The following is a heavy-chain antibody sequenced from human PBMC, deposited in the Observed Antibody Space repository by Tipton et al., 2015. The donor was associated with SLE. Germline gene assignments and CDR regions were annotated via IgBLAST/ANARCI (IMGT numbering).Heavy chain of an antibody. V-gene: IGHV4-39*01. CDR1: GGSIDNTNYY. CDR3: ATGYSYGYGFEY. J-gene: IGHJ4*02. Sequence: TLSLTCIVSGGSIDNTNYYWAWIRQVPGKGLEWIGSIHYTGSTYYKPSLRSRVTISVDTSKNHFSLKLSSVTAADMAVYFCATGYSYGYGFEYWGQGTLVTVSS. D-gene: IGHD5-18*01. CDR2: IHYTGST.